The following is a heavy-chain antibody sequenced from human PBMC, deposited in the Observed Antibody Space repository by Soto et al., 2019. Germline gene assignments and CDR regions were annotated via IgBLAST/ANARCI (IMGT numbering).Heavy chain of an antibody. V-gene: IGHV4-59*08. D-gene: IGHD3-16*01. J-gene: IGHJ6*03. CDR3: ARWGPRNYYYYMDV. CDR2: IYYSGST. CDR1: GGSISSYY. Sequence: SETLSLTCTVSGGSISSYYWSWIRQPPGKGLEWIGYIYYSGSTNYNPSLKSRVTISVDTSKNQFSLKLSSVTAADTAVYYCARWGPRNYYYYMDVWGKGTTVTVSS.